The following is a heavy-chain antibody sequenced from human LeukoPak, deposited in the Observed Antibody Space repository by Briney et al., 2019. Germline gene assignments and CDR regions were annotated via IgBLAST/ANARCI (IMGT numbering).Heavy chain of an antibody. V-gene: IGHV3-15*01. Sequence: GGSLRLSCTASGFTFSSYGKHWVRQAPGEGLEWIGRIKSKTDGETTDYAAPVKGRFTISRDDSKNTLYLQMNRLNIGDTAVYYCITDPGAWAPMWGQGRMVTVSS. D-gene: IGHD1-26*01. J-gene: IGHJ3*01. CDR1: GFTFSSYG. CDR2: IKSKTDGETT. CDR3: ITDPGAWAPM.